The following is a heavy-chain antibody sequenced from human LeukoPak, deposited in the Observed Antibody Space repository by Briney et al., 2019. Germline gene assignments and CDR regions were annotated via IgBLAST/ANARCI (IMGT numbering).Heavy chain of an antibody. V-gene: IGHV1-8*01. J-gene: IGHJ6*04. CDR1: GYTLTELS. Sequence: ASVKVSCKVSGYTLTELSMHWVRQATGQGLEWMGWMNPNSGNTGYAQKFQGRVTMTRNTSISTAYMELSSLRSEDTAVYYCARGEGITMVRGVMDVWGKGTTVTISS. CDR2: MNPNSGNT. CDR3: ARGEGITMVRGVMDV. D-gene: IGHD3-10*01.